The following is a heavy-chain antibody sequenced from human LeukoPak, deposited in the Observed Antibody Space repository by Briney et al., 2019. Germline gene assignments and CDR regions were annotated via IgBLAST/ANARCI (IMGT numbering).Heavy chain of an antibody. D-gene: IGHD1-26*01. CDR3: AKDGNDFTYYFDY. J-gene: IGHJ4*02. Sequence: GGSLRLSCAASGFTFSSYGMHWVRQAPGKGLEWVAVISYDGSNKYYADSVKGRFTISRDNSKNTLYLRMNGLRAEDTAVYYCAKDGNDFTYYFDYWGQGTLVTVSS. CDR1: GFTFSSYG. CDR2: ISYDGSNK. V-gene: IGHV3-30*18.